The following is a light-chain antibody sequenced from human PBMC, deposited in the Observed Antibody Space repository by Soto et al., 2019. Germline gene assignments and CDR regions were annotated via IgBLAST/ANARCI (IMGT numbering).Light chain of an antibody. J-gene: IGKJ1*01. CDR1: QSISSW. Sequence: DIQMTQSPSTLSASVGDRVTITSRASQSISSWLAWYQQKPGKAPKLLIYKASSLESGVPSRFSGSGSGTEFTLTISSLQPDDFATYYCQHYNSYPGWTFGQGTKVEIK. CDR2: KAS. V-gene: IGKV1-5*03. CDR3: QHYNSYPGWT.